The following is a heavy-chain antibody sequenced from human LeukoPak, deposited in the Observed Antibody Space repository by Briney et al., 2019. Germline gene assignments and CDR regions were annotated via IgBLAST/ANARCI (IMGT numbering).Heavy chain of an antibody. CDR1: GFTFSSYG. V-gene: IGHV3-30*03. CDR3: ARHSWMGQWLVTYYFDY. CDR2: ISYDGSNK. D-gene: IGHD6-19*01. Sequence: PGGSLRLSCAASGFTFSSYGMHWVRQAPGKGLEWVAVISYDGSNKYYADSVKGRFTISRDNSKNTLYLQMNSLRAEDTAVYYCARHSWMGQWLVTYYFDYWGQGTLVTISS. J-gene: IGHJ4*02.